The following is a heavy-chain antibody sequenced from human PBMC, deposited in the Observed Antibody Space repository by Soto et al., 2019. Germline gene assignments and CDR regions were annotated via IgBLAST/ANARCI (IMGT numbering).Heavy chain of an antibody. CDR2: ISCSSSYI. J-gene: IGHJ6*02. CDR1: GFTFSSYS. Sequence: GGSLRLSCAASGFTFSSYSMNWVRQAPGKGLEWVSSISCSSSYIYYSTSLKTRLTISKDTSKNQVVLTMTNMDPVDTATYYCARIWSDDSPDVWGQGTTVTVSS. CDR3: ARIWSDDSPDV. V-gene: IGHV3-21*03. D-gene: IGHD3-3*01.